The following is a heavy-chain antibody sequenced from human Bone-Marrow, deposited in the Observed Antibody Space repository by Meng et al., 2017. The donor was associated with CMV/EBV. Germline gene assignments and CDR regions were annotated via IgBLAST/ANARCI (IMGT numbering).Heavy chain of an antibody. CDR3: AKPLGGQQLGPDY. CDR1: GFTFSSYG. J-gene: IGHJ4*02. V-gene: IGHV3-30*02. Sequence: GESLKISCAASGFTFSSYGMHWVRQAPGKGLEWVAFIRYDGSNKYYADSVKGRFTISRDNSKNTLYLQMNSLRAEDTAVYYWAKPLGGQQLGPDYCGQGTLVTVSS. D-gene: IGHD6-13*01. CDR2: IRYDGSNK.